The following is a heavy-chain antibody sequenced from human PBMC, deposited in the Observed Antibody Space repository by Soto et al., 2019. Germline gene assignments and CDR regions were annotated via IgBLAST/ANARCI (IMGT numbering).Heavy chain of an antibody. J-gene: IGHJ4*02. D-gene: IGHD2-15*01. V-gene: IGHV4-39*01. CDR2: IYYSGST. CDR3: ARSGRPYCSGDTCYALYYFDY. CDR1: GGSISSSSYY. Sequence: SETLSLTCTVSGGSISSSSYYWGWIRQPPGRGLEWIGTIYYSGSTYYNPSLKSRVTISVDTSKNQFSLKLSSVTAADTAVYYFARSGRPYCSGDTCYALYYFDYWGQGTLVTVSS.